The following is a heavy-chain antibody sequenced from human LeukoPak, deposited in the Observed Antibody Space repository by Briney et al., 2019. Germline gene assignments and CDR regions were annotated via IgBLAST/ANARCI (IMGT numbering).Heavy chain of an antibody. CDR1: GGTFNNYA. CDR2: IIPIFGTT. CDR3: AANGYCGSDCYYYFDY. Sequence: VKFSCKASGGTFNNYAFSWVRQAPGQGLEWMGGIIPIFGTTNYAQKFQGRVTITADESTTTAYMELSSLRSEDTAVYYCAANGYCGSDCYYYFDYWGQGTLVTVSS. V-gene: IGHV1-69*13. J-gene: IGHJ4*02. D-gene: IGHD2-21*02.